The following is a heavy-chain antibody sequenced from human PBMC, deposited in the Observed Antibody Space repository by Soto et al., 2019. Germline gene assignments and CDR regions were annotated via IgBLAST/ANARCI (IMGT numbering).Heavy chain of an antibody. CDR1: GFTFSNYA. V-gene: IGHV3-23*01. Sequence: GGSLRLSCAASGFTFSNYAMSWVRQAPGKGLEWVSAISGSGSSTYYADSVKGRFTISRDNTKNTLYLQMNSLRAEDTAVYYCAKGDDIVVVLYFDYWGQGTLVTVSS. J-gene: IGHJ4*02. D-gene: IGHD2-2*01. CDR3: AKGDDIVVVLYFDY. CDR2: ISGSGSST.